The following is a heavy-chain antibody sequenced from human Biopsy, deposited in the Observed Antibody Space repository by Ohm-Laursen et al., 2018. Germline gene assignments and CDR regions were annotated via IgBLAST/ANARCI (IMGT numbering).Heavy chain of an antibody. CDR1: GGTISNFY. CDR3: ARDRGYYSDRTVPGYFDL. D-gene: IGHD3-22*01. CDR2: VYYTGST. J-gene: IGHJ2*01. Sequence: TLSLTCNVSGGTISNFYWSWIRQPPGKGLEWIGYVYYTGSTDYNPSLQSRVTISVDTSKNHFSLRLRSVTPADTAIYYCARDRGYYSDRTVPGYFDLWGRGTLVTVSS. V-gene: IGHV4-59*01.